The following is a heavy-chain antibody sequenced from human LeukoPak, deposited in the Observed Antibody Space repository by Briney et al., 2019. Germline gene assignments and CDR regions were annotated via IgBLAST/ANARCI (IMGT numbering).Heavy chain of an antibody. Sequence: SETLSLTCAVYGGPFSGYYWSWIRQPPGKGLEWIGEINHSGSTNYNPSLKSRVTISVDTSKNQFSLRLSSVTAADTAVYYCARGRRYWAFDVWGQGTLVTVSS. J-gene: IGHJ5*02. CDR3: ARGRRYWAFDV. D-gene: IGHD2-8*02. CDR2: INHSGST. CDR1: GGPFSGYY. V-gene: IGHV4-34*01.